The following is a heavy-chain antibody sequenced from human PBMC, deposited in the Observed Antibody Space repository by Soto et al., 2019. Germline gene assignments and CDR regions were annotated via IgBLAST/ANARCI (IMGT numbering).Heavy chain of an antibody. D-gene: IGHD3-22*01. CDR3: ARSNSGYYKWFDP. CDR2: IYYSGIT. J-gene: IGHJ5*02. CDR1: GDSISSSNYY. V-gene: IGHV4-39*01. Sequence: SETLSLTCTVSGDSISSSNYYWCWIRQPPGKGLEWIANIYYSGITYCNPSLKSRVAISVDTSKNQFSLKLSSVTVADTAIYYCARSNSGYYKWFDPWGQGTLVTVS.